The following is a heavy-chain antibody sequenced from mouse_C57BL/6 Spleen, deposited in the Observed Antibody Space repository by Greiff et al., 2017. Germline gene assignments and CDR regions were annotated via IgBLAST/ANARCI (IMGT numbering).Heavy chain of an antibody. J-gene: IGHJ2*01. V-gene: IGHV1-82*01. CDR3: ASGDGGRYFDY. CDR2: IYPGDGDT. CDR1: GYAFSSSW. D-gene: IGHD3-3*01. Sequence: QVQLQQSGPELVKPGASVKISCKASGYAFSSSWMNWVKQRPGKGLEWIGRIYPGDGDTNYNGKFKGKATLTADKSSSTAYMQLSSLTSEDSAVYCCASGDGGRYFDYWGQGTTLTVSS.